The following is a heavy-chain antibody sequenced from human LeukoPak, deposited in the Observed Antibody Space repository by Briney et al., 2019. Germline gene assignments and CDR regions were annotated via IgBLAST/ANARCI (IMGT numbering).Heavy chain of an antibody. J-gene: IGHJ4*02. CDR2: ISGSGGSGST. D-gene: IGHD6-6*01. CDR3: AKDYRRSLAATPFDY. Sequence: PGGSLRLSCAASGFTFSNYAMSWVRQAPGKGLEWVSAISGSGGSGSTYYADSVKGRFTISRDNSKNTLYLQMNSLRAEDTALYYCAKDYRRSLAATPFDYWGQGTLVTVSS. V-gene: IGHV3-23*01. CDR1: GFTFSNYA.